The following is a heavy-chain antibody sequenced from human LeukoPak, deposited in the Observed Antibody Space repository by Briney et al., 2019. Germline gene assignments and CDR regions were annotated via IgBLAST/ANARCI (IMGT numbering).Heavy chain of an antibody. CDR3: AKANWVSNADAVY. V-gene: IGHV3-23*01. J-gene: IGHJ4*02. Sequence: PGGSLRLSCAASGFTFSSYSLSWVRQAAGKGLEWVSGMGGSGDKIRYADSVRGRFTISRDNSKNTLYLQMSSLRVEDTAIYYCAKANWVSNADAVYWGQGTLVTVSS. CDR1: GFTFSSYS. CDR2: MGGSGDKI. D-gene: IGHD7-27*01.